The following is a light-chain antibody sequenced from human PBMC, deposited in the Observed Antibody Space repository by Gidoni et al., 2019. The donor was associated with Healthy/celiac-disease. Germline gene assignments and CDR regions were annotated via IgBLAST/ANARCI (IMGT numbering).Light chain of an antibody. CDR1: QSVSSN. CDR2: GAS. J-gene: IGKJ4*01. CDR3: QQYNNWPRRALT. Sequence: EIVMTQSPATLSVSPGERATLSCRASQSVSSNLAWYQQKPGQAPRLLIYGASTRATGIAARFSGSGSGTEFTLTISSLQSEDFAVYYCQQYNNWPRRALTFXGXTKVEIK. V-gene: IGKV3-15*01.